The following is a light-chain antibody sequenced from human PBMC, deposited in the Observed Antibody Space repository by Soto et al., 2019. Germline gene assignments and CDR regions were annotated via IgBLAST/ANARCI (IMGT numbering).Light chain of an antibody. Sequence: EIVLTQSPGTLSLSPGERATLSCRASQSVSSSYLAWYQQKPGQAPRLLIYGASSRATAIPDRFSGSGSGTDSTLTISRLEPEDFAVYYCQQYGSSRFTFGPGTKVDIK. CDR2: GAS. V-gene: IGKV3-20*01. J-gene: IGKJ3*01. CDR1: QSVSSSY. CDR3: QQYGSSRFT.